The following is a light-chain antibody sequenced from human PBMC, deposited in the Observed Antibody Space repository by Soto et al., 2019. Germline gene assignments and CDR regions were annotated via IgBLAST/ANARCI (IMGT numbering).Light chain of an antibody. Sequence: EVVLTQSPGSMSLSRGKTTTLSSRASERIYSAYLGWYQQKPGQAPRLLIYGTSSRATGIPDRFSGSGSGTDCTLTISRLEPEDFAVYYCKKYGSSPLTVGRGTKVAIK. J-gene: IGKJ4*01. CDR3: KKYGSSPLT. CDR1: ERIYSAY. CDR2: GTS. V-gene: IGKV3-20*01.